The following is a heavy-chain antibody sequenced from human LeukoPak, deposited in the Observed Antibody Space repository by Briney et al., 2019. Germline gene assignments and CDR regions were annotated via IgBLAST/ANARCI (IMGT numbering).Heavy chain of an antibody. J-gene: IGHJ5*02. V-gene: IGHV4-4*02. CDR1: GGSISSSNW. D-gene: IGHD6-13*01. Sequence: SETLSLTCAVSGGSISSSNWWSWVRQPPGKGLEWIGEIYHSGSTNYNPSLKSRVTISVDKSKNQFSLKLSSVTAADTAVYYCVRDKAAAGTGWFDPWGQGTLVTVSS. CDR2: IYHSGST. CDR3: VRDKAAAGTGWFDP.